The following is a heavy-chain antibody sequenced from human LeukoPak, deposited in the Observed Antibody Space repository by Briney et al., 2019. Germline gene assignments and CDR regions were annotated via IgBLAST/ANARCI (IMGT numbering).Heavy chain of an antibody. Sequence: GGSLRLFCAASGFTVSSNYMSWVRQAPGKGLEWVSVIYSGGSTYYADSVKGRFTISRDNSKNTLYLQMNSLRAEDTAVYYCARDPPVGYCGGDCYTDYWGQGTLVTVSS. J-gene: IGHJ4*02. CDR3: ARDPPVGYCGGDCYTDY. V-gene: IGHV3-66*02. D-gene: IGHD2-21*02. CDR1: GFTVSSNY. CDR2: IYSGGST.